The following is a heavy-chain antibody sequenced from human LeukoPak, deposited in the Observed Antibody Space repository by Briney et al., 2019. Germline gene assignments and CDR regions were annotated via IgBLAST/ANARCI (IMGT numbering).Heavy chain of an antibody. Sequence: SQTLSLTCAISGDSVSSNSAAWNWIRQSPSRGLEWLGRTYYRSKWYNDYAVSVKSQITINPDTSKNQFSLQLNSVTPEDTTVYYCARSDYGDYVHGFDYWGQGTLVTVSS. CDR2: TYYRSKWYN. J-gene: IGHJ4*02. D-gene: IGHD4-17*01. CDR1: GDSVSSNSAA. V-gene: IGHV6-1*01. CDR3: ARSDYGDYVHGFDY.